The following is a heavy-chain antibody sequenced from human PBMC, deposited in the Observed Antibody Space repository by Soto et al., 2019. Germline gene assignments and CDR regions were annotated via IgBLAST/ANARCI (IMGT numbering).Heavy chain of an antibody. J-gene: IGHJ4*02. CDR3: AKEPYYDILTGPFDY. D-gene: IGHD3-9*01. CDR1: GFTFDDYA. Sequence: GGSLRLSCAASGFTFDDYAMHWVRQAPGKGLEWVSGISWNSGSIAYADSVKGRVTISRDNAKNSLYLQMNSLRAEDTALYYCAKEPYYDILTGPFDYWGQGTLVTVSS. V-gene: IGHV3-9*01. CDR2: ISWNSGSI.